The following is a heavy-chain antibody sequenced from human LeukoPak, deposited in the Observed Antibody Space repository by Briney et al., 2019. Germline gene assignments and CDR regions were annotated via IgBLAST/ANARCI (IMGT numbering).Heavy chain of an antibody. CDR1: GGSISSYY. D-gene: IGHD2-2*01. CDR2: IYTSGST. V-gene: IGHV4-4*07. Sequence: SETLSLTCTVSGGSISSYYWSWIRQPAGKGLEWIGRIYTSGSTNYNPSLKSRVTMSVDTSKNQFSLKLSSVTAADTAVYYCAREGYCSSTSCGPYYYYMDVWGKGTTVTVSS. J-gene: IGHJ6*03. CDR3: AREGYCSSTSCGPYYYYMDV.